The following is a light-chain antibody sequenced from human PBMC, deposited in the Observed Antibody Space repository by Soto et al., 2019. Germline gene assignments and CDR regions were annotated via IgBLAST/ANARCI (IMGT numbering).Light chain of an antibody. CDR1: TSNSGAGYD. CDR3: QSYDSSLSGYV. Sequence: QSVLTQPPSVSGAPGQRVIVSCTGSTSNSGAGYDVHWYQQLPGTAPKPLISGNNNRPSGVPERFSVSKSDTSASLAIDGLQPEDEADYYCQSYDSSLSGYVFGTGTKVTVL. J-gene: IGLJ1*01. V-gene: IGLV1-40*01. CDR2: GNN.